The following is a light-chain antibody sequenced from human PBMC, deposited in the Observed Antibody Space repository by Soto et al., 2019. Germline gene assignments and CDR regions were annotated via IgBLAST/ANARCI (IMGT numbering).Light chain of an antibody. J-gene: IGKJ2*01. CDR1: RSVSSN. V-gene: IGKV3-15*01. CDR3: QQYNYWPNT. Sequence: EIVMTQSPATLSVSPGERATLSCRASRSVSSNLAWYQQKPGQAPRLLIYGASTRATGIPARFSGSGSGTDFTLTISSLQSVDFAVYYCQQYNYWPNTFGQGTKLEIK. CDR2: GAS.